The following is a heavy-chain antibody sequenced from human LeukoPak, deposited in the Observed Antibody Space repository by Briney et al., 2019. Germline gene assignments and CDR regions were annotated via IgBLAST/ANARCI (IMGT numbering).Heavy chain of an antibody. D-gene: IGHD3-3*01. J-gene: IGHJ4*02. Sequence: GGSLRLSCAASGFTFSSYAMHWVRQAPGKGLEWVAVISYDGSNKYYADSVKGRFTISRDNSKNTLYLQMNSLRAEDTAVYYCASNDFWSGYYTGFNYWGQGTLVTVSS. CDR1: GFTFSSYA. CDR3: ASNDFWSGYYTGFNY. V-gene: IGHV3-30*04. CDR2: ISYDGSNK.